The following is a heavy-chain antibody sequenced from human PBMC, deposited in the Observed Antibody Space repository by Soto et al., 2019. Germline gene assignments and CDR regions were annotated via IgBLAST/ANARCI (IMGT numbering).Heavy chain of an antibody. Sequence: QVQLVQSGAEVKKPGASVKVSCKASGYTFTSYYMHWVRQAPGQGLEWMGIINPSGGSTSYAQKFQGRVTMTRDTSTSTVYMELSSLGSEDTAVYYCARDLGTYYFDYWGQGTLVTVSS. J-gene: IGHJ4*02. CDR2: INPSGGST. V-gene: IGHV1-46*01. CDR3: ARDLGTYYFDY. CDR1: GYTFTSYY. D-gene: IGHD7-27*01.